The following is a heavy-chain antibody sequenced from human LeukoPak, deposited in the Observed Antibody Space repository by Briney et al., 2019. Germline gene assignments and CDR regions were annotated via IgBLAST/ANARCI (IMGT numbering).Heavy chain of an antibody. J-gene: IGHJ5*02. CDR1: GYTLTGYY. CDR3: ARGSARITIFGVVINWFDP. Sequence: ASVKVSCKASGYTLTGYYMHWVRQAPGQGLEWMGWINPNSGGTNYAQKFQGRVTMTRDTSISTAYMELSRLRSDDTAVYYCARGSARITIFGVVINWFDPWGQGTLVTVSS. CDR2: INPNSGGT. D-gene: IGHD3-3*01. V-gene: IGHV1-2*02.